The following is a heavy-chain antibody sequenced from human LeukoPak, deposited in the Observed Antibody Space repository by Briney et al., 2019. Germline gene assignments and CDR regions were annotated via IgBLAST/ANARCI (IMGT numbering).Heavy chain of an antibody. V-gene: IGHV3-9*01. CDR1: GFYFGDYA. CDR2: LTWEGGNP. D-gene: IGHD3-10*01. J-gene: IGHJ4*02. Sequence: GGSLRLSCAASGFYFGDYAMHWVRQVPGKGPEWVSGLTWEGGNPGYADSVKGRFTISRDNAKKSLYLQMNSLRAEGTALYYCASGKSYYFDYWGQGTLVTVSS. CDR3: ASGKSYYFDY.